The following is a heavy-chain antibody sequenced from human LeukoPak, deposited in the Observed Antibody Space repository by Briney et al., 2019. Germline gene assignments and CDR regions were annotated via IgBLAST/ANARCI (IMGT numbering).Heavy chain of an antibody. D-gene: IGHD5-18*01. J-gene: IGHJ6*03. V-gene: IGHV3-20*04. Sequence: PGGSLRLSCAASGFTFDDYGMSWVRQAPGKGLEWVSGINWNGGSTGYADSVKGRFTISRDNAKNSLYLQMNSLRAEDTAVYYCAREGSYDPWEYYYYYVDVWGKGTTVIVSS. CDR1: GFTFDDYG. CDR2: INWNGGST. CDR3: AREGSYDPWEYYYYYVDV.